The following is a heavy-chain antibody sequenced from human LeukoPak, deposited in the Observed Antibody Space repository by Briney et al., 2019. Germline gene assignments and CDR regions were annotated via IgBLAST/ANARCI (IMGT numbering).Heavy chain of an antibody. CDR2: INPNSGGT. Sequence: ASVKVSCKASGYTFTGYYMHWVRQAPGQGLEWMGWINPNSGGTNYAQKFQGRVSTTRDTSISTAYMELSGLRSNDTAVYYCARSLISSSWYRSDYWGQGTLVTVSS. J-gene: IGHJ4*02. V-gene: IGHV1-2*02. CDR3: ARSLISSSWYRSDY. CDR1: GYTFTGYY. D-gene: IGHD6-13*01.